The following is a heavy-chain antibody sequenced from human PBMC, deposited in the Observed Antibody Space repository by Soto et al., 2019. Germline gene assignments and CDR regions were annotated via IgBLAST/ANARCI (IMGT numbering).Heavy chain of an antibody. J-gene: IGHJ5*02. CDR2: ISWNSGSI. D-gene: IGHD3-10*01. Sequence: EVQLVESGGGLVQPGRSLRLSCAASGFTFDDYAMHWVRQAPGKGLVWVSGISWNSGSIGYADSVKGRFTITRDNAKKSLYLQMNSLRAEDTALYYCSKGGSGSYYAWFDPWGQGTLVTVSS. CDR3: SKGGSGSYYAWFDP. V-gene: IGHV3-9*01. CDR1: GFTFDDYA.